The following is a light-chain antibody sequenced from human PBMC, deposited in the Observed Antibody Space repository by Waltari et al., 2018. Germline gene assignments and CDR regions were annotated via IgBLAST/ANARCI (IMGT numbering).Light chain of an antibody. J-gene: IGLJ1*01. CDR3: CSYTGSSTSYG. CDR1: STDLASYNR. V-gene: IGLV2-23*01. CDR2: EAT. Sequence: QSALSQPASVSGSPGQSLTITCTGASTDLASYNRVAWYQHHPNRAPKLIIYEATKRPSGISHRFSGAKSGATASLRISGLQADDEADYYCCSYTGSSTSYGCGGGTKVTVL.